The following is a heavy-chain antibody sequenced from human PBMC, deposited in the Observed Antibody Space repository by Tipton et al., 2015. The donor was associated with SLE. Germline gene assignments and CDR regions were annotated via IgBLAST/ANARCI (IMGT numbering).Heavy chain of an antibody. Sequence: TLSLTCAFYGGSFSVYYWTWIRQPPGRGLEWIGEINHSGSPNYNPSLKSRVTISVDTPKNQFSLKLRSVTAADAAVYYCARRCAKGLGYWGQGTLVTVSS. V-gene: IGHV4-34*01. CDR1: GGSFSVYY. J-gene: IGHJ4*02. CDR2: INHSGSP. D-gene: IGHD4/OR15-4a*01. CDR3: ARRCAKGLGY.